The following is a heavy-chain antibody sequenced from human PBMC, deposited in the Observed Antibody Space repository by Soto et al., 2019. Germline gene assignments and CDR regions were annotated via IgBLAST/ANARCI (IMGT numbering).Heavy chain of an antibody. D-gene: IGHD6-13*01. CDR3: VKDVRGQQLVFTSTPGRNYGMDV. CDR2: ISSNGGST. Sequence: GGSLRLSCSASGFTFSSYAMHWVRQAPGKGLEYVSAISSNGGSTYYADSVKGRFTISRDNSKNTLYLQMSSLRAEDTAVYYCVKDVRGQQLVFTSTPGRNYGMDVWGQGTTVTVSS. CDR1: GFTFSSYA. V-gene: IGHV3-64D*08. J-gene: IGHJ6*02.